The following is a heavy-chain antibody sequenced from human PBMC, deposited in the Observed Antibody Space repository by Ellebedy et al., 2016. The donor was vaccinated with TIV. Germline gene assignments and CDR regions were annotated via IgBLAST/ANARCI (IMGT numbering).Heavy chain of an antibody. CDR3: ARGSGSYSEYYFDY. D-gene: IGHD1-26*01. Sequence: MPSETLSLTCTVSGGSISSYYWSWIRQPAGKGLEWIGRIYTSGSTNYNPSLKSRVTMSVDTSKNQFSLKLSSVTAADTAVYYCARGSGSYSEYYFDYWGQGTLVTVSS. CDR2: IYTSGST. J-gene: IGHJ4*02. CDR1: GGSISSYY. V-gene: IGHV4-4*07.